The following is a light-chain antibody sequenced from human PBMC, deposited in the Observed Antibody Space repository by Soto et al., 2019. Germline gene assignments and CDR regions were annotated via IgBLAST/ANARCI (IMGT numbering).Light chain of an antibody. CDR3: QQSYSFRT. CDR1: QSISSY. Sequence: DIQMTQSPSSLSASVGDRVTITCRASQSISSYLNWYQQKPGKAPKLLIYGASSLQTGVPTRFSGSGFGTDFTLRISSLQPEDFATYYCQQSYSFRTFGQGTKVDIK. V-gene: IGKV1-39*01. CDR2: GAS. J-gene: IGKJ1*01.